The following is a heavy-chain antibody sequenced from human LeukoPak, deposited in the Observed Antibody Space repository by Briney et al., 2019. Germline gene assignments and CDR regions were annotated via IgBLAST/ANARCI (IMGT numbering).Heavy chain of an antibody. CDR1: GGSFSGYY. CDR2: INHSGST. Sequence: PSETLSLTCAVYGGSFSGYYWSWIRQPPGKGLEWIGEINHSGSTNCNPSLKSRVTISVDTSKNQFSLKLSSVTAADTAVYYCARGYCSGGSCYSLRWFDPWGQGTLVTVSS. CDR3: ARGYCSGGSCYSLRWFDP. J-gene: IGHJ5*02. V-gene: IGHV4-34*01. D-gene: IGHD2-15*01.